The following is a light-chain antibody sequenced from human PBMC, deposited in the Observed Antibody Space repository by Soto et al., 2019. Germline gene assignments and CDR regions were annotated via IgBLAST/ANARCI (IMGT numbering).Light chain of an antibody. CDR1: QSISSW. CDR2: KAS. Sequence: DIPMTQSPSTLSASVGDRVTITCRASQSISSWLAWYQQKAAQAPMLLIYKASSLESGLASRFSGSGSGTEFSLTISSLQPDDFATYYCQQYNSYPYTFGQGTKIVIK. V-gene: IGKV1-5*03. J-gene: IGKJ2*01. CDR3: QQYNSYPYT.